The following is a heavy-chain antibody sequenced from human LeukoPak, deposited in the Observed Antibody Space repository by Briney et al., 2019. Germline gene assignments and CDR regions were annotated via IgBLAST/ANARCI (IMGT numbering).Heavy chain of an antibody. J-gene: IGHJ4*02. CDR2: ISWNSGSI. Sequence: GRSLRLSCAASGFTFDDYAMHWVRQAPGKGLEWVSGISWNSGSIGYADSVKGRFTISRDNAKNSLYLQMNSLRAEDTALYYCAKANGPGIAAAGLDYWGQGTLVTVSS. D-gene: IGHD6-13*01. CDR1: GFTFDDYA. CDR3: AKANGPGIAAAGLDY. V-gene: IGHV3-9*01.